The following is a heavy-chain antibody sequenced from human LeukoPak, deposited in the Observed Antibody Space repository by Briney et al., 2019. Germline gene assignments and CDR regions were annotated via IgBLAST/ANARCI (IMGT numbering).Heavy chain of an antibody. Sequence: PSETLSLTCAVYGGSFSDYYWSWIRQPPGKGLGWIGEINHSGSTNYNPSLRSRVTISVDTSKNQVSLKLSSVTAADTAVYFCARGHNWKDYWGQGTLVTVSS. CDR2: INHSGST. CDR3: ARGHNWKDY. J-gene: IGHJ4*02. V-gene: IGHV4-34*01. CDR1: GGSFSDYY. D-gene: IGHD1-20*01.